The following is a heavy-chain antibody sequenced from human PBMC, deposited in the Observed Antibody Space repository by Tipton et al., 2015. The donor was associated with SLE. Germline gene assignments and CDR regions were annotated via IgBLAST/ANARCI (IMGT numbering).Heavy chain of an antibody. CDR2: INHSGST. CDR3: ARGAVVDY. J-gene: IGHJ4*02. Sequence: GSLRLSCAVYGGSFSGYYWSWIRQPPGKGLEWIGEINHSGSTNYNPSLKSRVTISVDTSKNQFSLKLSSVTAADTAVYYCARGAVVDYWGQGTLVTVSS. CDR1: GGSFSGYY. V-gene: IGHV4-34*01. D-gene: IGHD3-22*01.